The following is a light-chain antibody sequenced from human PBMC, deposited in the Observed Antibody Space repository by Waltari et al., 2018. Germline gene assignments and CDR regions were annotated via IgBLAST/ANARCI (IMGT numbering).Light chain of an antibody. Sequence: QSVLTHPASVSASPGQSITISCSGTRSDVRGYNYVSWYQQHPGQAPKLMIYNVNYRPSGMSDRFAGSKSGNTASLSISALQSEDEATYYCCSYTSSRTWVFGGGTKLTVL. V-gene: IGLV2-14*03. CDR1: RSDVRGYNY. J-gene: IGLJ3*02. CDR2: NVN. CDR3: CSYTSSRTWV.